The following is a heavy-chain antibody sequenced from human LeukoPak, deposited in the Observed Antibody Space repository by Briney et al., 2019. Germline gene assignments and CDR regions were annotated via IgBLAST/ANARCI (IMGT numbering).Heavy chain of an antibody. D-gene: IGHD3-16*01. Sequence: SEALSLTCTVCVGSISSYFWRWIRPPPGKGLEWIGYIYYSGSTNYNPSLKSRVTISVDTSKNQFSLKLSSVTAADTAVYYCASIKGGDAFDIWGQGTMVTVSS. CDR3: ASIKGGDAFDI. J-gene: IGHJ3*02. V-gene: IGHV4-59*01. CDR2: IYYSGST. CDR1: VGSISSYF.